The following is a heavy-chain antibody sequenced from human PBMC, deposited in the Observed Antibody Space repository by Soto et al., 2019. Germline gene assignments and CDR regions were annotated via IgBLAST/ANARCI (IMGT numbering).Heavy chain of an antibody. Sequence: SETLSLTCTVSGGSISSSSYYWGWIRQPPGKGLEWIGSIYYSGSTYYNPSLKSRVTISVDTSKNQFSLKLSSVTAADTAVYYCASGVVVVAATTVGFDYWGQGTLVTVSS. D-gene: IGHD2-15*01. CDR3: ASGVVVVAATTVGFDY. CDR1: GGSISSSSYY. CDR2: IYYSGST. V-gene: IGHV4-39*01. J-gene: IGHJ4*02.